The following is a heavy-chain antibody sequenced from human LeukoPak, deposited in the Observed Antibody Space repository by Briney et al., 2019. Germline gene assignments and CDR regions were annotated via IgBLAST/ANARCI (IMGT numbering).Heavy chain of an antibody. CDR3: ATDRQQRGALDY. V-gene: IGHV1-46*01. J-gene: IGHJ4*02. CDR2: INPSGGST. D-gene: IGHD6-13*01. CDR1: GYTFTSYY. Sequence: SGKVSGKAFGYTFTSYYMHWVRQAPGQGLEIINPSGGSTSYAQTFHGRVTMTRDTSTSTVYTELSRLRSEDTAVYYCATDRQQRGALDYGGEGTLLTVSS.